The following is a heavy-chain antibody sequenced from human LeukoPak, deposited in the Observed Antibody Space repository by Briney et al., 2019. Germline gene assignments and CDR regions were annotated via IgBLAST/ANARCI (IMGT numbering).Heavy chain of an antibody. CDR3: ARHNYYDSSGYYPLGY. CDR2: IYYSGNT. D-gene: IGHD3-22*01. Sequence: PSETLSLTCTVSGGSVSGYYWSWIRQPPGKGLEWIGYIYYSGNTKYNPSRKSRVTMSVDTSKNQFSLRLSSVTAADTAVYYCARHNYYDSSGYYPLGYWGQGTLVTVSS. CDR1: GGSVSGYY. V-gene: IGHV4-59*08. J-gene: IGHJ4*02.